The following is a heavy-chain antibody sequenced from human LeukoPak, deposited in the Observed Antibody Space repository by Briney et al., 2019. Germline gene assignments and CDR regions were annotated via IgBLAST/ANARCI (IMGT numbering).Heavy chain of an antibody. Sequence: SQTLSLTCTVSGGSISSGSYYWGWIRQPPGKGLEWIGSIYYSGSTYYNPSLKSRVTISVDTSKNQFSLKLSSVTAADTAVYYCVTYSYVFDYWGQGTLVTVSS. CDR2: IYYSGST. D-gene: IGHD5-18*01. V-gene: IGHV4-39*07. CDR1: GGSISSGSYY. CDR3: VTYSYVFDY. J-gene: IGHJ4*02.